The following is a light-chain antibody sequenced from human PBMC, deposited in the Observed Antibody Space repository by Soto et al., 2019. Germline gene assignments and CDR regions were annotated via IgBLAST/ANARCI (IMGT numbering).Light chain of an antibody. CDR3: QSYDSSLSGFYV. V-gene: IGLV1-40*01. J-gene: IGLJ1*01. CDR2: GNS. Sequence: QSVLTQPPSVSGAPGQRVTISCTGSSSNIVAGYDVHWYQQLPGTAPKLLVYGNSNRPSGVPDRFSGSKSGTSASLAITGLQAEDEADYYCQSYDSSLSGFYVFGTGTKVTV. CDR1: SSNIVAGYD.